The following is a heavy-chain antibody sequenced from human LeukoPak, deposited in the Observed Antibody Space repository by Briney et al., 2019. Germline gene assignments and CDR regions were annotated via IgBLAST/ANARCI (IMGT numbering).Heavy chain of an antibody. CDR1: GFTFSSYA. J-gene: IGHJ4*02. V-gene: IGHV3-23*01. CDR2: ISGSGGST. Sequence: GGSLRLSCAASGFTFSSYAMSWVRQAPGKGLEWVSAISGSGGSTYYADSVKGRFTISRDNSKNTLYLQMNSLRAEDTAVYYCAKDRGYCSSTSCPRGFDYWGQGTLVTVSS. CDR3: AKDRGYCSSTSCPRGFDY. D-gene: IGHD2-2*01.